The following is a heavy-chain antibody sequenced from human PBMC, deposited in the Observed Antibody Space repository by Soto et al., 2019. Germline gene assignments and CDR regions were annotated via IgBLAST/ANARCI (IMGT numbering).Heavy chain of an antibody. D-gene: IGHD6-13*01. CDR2: INHSGST. V-gene: IGHV4-34*01. CDR3: ARAYSSRINWFDP. CDR1: GGSFSGYY. Sequence: QVQLQQWGAGLLKPSETLSLTCAVYGGSFSGYYWSWIRQPPGKGLEWIGEINHSGSTNYNPSLKSRVTISVDTSKNQFSLKLSSVTAVDTAVYYCARAYSSRINWFDPWGQGTLVTVSS. J-gene: IGHJ5*02.